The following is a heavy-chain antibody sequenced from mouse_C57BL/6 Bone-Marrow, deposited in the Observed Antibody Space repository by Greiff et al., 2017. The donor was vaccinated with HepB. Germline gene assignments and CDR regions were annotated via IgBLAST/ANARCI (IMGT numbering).Heavy chain of an antibody. J-gene: IGHJ3*01. CDR2: IDPENGDT. V-gene: IGHV14-4*01. CDR1: GFNIKDDY. D-gene: IGHD2-4*01. CDR3: TTYDSSWFAY. Sequence: EVKLQESGAELVRPGASVKLSCTASGFNIKDDYMHWVKQRPEQGLEWIGWIDPENGDTEYASKFQGKATITADTSSNTAYLQLSSLTSEDTAVYYCTTYDSSWFAYWGQGTLVTVSA.